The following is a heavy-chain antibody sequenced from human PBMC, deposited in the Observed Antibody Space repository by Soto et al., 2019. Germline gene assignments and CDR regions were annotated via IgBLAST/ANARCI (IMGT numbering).Heavy chain of an antibody. D-gene: IGHD6-6*01. V-gene: IGHV5-10-1*01. J-gene: IGHJ6*02. Sequence: GESLKISCKGSGYSFTSYWISWVRQMPGKGLEWMGRIDPSDSYTNYSPSFQGHVTISADKSISTAHLQWSSLKASDTAMYYCARYSSSHYYYYYGMDVWGQGTTVTVSS. CDR3: ARYSSSHYYYYYGMDV. CDR2: IDPSDSYT. CDR1: GYSFTSYW.